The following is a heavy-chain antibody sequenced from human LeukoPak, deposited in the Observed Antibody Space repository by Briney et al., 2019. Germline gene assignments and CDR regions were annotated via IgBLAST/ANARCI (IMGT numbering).Heavy chain of an antibody. CDR2: IYPGDSDT. V-gene: IGHV5-51*01. CDR1: GYSFSSYW. J-gene: IGHJ4*02. Sequence: GESLKISCKGSGYSFSSYWIGWVRQMPGKGLERMGIIYPGDSDTRYSPSFQGQVSISADKSISTAYLQWSSLKASDTAIYYCARRLSSGLFDYWGQGTLVTVSS. D-gene: IGHD3-22*01. CDR3: ARRLSSGLFDY.